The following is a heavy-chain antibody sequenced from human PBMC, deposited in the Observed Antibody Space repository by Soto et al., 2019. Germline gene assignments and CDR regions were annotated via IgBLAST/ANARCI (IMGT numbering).Heavy chain of an antibody. CDR1: GGSITSSSYD. D-gene: IGHD3-10*01. J-gene: IGHJ5*02. V-gene: IGHV4-39*01. Sequence: SDGLSRIRTVSGGSITSSSYDWGWIRQPPGKGLEWIGTIYYSGSTYYNPSLKSRVTISVDTSKNQFSLNLSSVTAADTAVYYCARHPHCVRGSASYLRLSWFDPWGQGPLVTVS. CDR3: ARHPHCVRGSASYLRLSWFDP. CDR2: IYYSGST.